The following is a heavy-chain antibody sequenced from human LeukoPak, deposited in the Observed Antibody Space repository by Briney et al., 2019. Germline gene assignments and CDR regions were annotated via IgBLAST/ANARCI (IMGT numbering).Heavy chain of an antibody. Sequence: PGRSLRLSCAASGFMFSSYGMHWVRQGPGKGLEWVAVISYDGSNKYYADSVKGRFTISRDNSKNTLYLQMNSLRAEDTAVYYCASLDYVWGSYRYWWGDYFDYWGQGTLVTVSS. D-gene: IGHD3-16*02. V-gene: IGHV3-30*03. CDR1: GFMFSSYG. J-gene: IGHJ4*02. CDR3: ASLDYVWGSYRYWWGDYFDY. CDR2: ISYDGSNK.